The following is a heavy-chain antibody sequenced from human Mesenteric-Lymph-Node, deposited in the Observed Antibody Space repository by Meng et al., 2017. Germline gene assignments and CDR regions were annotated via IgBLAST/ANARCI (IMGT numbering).Heavy chain of an antibody. CDR2: IYYSGST. J-gene: IGHJ2*01. V-gene: IGHV4-39*01. Sequence: PRLQAPGPGLVKPSEPLSLTCTVSGGSISSSSYYWGWIRQPPGKGLEWIGSIYYSGSTYYNPSLKSRVTISVDTSKNQFSLKLSSVTAADTAVYYCASPLGILGIVDLWGRGTLVTVSS. CDR1: GGSISSSSYY. CDR3: ASPLGILGIVDL. D-gene: IGHD7-27*01.